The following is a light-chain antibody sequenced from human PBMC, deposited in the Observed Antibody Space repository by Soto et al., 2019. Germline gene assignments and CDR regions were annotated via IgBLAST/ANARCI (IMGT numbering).Light chain of an antibody. CDR1: QSIRNY. CDR3: QQTYITPVT. Sequence: DMPMTQSPSSLSGSVGDRVTITCRASQSIRNYLNWYQQKQGKAPKLXIDFASSLQSGVPSRFSGSGYGTDFTLTITSLQTADFATYYCQQTYITPVTFGQGTRLEIK. J-gene: IGKJ5*01. CDR2: FAS. V-gene: IGKV1-39*01.